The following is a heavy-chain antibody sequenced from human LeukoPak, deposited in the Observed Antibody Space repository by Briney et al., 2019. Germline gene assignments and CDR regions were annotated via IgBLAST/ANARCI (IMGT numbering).Heavy chain of an antibody. CDR3: ARGYCTNGVCYIKGDNWFDP. Sequence: ASVKVSCKASGYTFTSYAMNWVRQAPGQGLEWMGWINTNTGNPTYAQGFTGRFVFSLDTSVSTAYLQLSSLKAEDTAVYYCARGYCTNGVCYIKGDNWFDPWGQGTLVTVSS. CDR1: GYTFTSYA. J-gene: IGHJ5*02. V-gene: IGHV7-4-1*02. D-gene: IGHD2-8*01. CDR2: INTNTGNP.